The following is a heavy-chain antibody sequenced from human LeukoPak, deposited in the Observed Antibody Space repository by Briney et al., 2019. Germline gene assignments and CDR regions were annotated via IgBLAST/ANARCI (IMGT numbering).Heavy chain of an antibody. CDR1: GGSFSGYY. D-gene: IGHD3-16*02. J-gene: IGHJ4*02. V-gene: IGHV4-34*01. CDR2: INHSGST. Sequence: SETLSLTCAVYGGSFSGYYWSWIRQPPGKGLEWIGEINHSGSTNYNPSLKSRVTISVDTPKNQFSLKLSSVTAADTAVYYCARAPRYYFDYWGQGTLVTVSS. CDR3: ARAPRYYFDY.